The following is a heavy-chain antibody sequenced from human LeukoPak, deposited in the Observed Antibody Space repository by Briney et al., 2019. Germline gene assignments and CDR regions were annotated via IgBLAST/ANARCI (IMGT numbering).Heavy chain of an antibody. CDR2: INPNSGGT. D-gene: IGHD2-15*01. J-gene: IGHJ3*02. V-gene: IGHV1-2*02. CDR1: GYTFTGYY. Sequence: ASVKVSCKASGYTFTGYYMHWVRQAPGQGLEWMGWINPNSGGTNCAQKFQGRVTMTRDTSISTAYMELGRLRSDDTAVYYCARVWGMGYCSGGSCQSAFDIWGQGTMVTVSS. CDR3: ARVWGMGYCSGGSCQSAFDI.